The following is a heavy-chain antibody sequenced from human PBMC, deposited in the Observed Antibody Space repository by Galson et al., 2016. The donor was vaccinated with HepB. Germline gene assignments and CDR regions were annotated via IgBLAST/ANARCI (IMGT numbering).Heavy chain of an antibody. J-gene: IGHJ4*02. D-gene: IGHD5-24*01. CDR1: GSISTNNHY. CDR2: IFYTGTT. CDR3: ARLMAIGAFDY. Sequence: GSISTNNHYWVWVRQPPGKGLEWVGTIFYTGTTYYSPSLKRRVNVSVDTSRNQFSLKLTSVTAADTAVYFCARLMAIGAFDYWGQGILVTVSS. V-gene: IGHV4-39*01.